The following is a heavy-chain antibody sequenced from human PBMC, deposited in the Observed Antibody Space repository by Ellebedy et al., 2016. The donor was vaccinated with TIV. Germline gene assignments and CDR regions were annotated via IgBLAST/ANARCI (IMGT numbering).Heavy chain of an antibody. CDR2: IISDGSFT. V-gene: IGHV3-74*01. J-gene: IGHJ4*02. CDR1: GFTFSRYW. Sequence: GESLKISCAASGFTFSRYWMHWVRQAPGKGLVWVARIISDGSFTTYADSVRGRFSISRDNAKNTLYLQMNSLRAEDTAVYYCVKDQMDYYHSSGDDFDYWGQGTLITVSS. CDR3: VKDQMDYYHSSGDDFDY. D-gene: IGHD3-22*01.